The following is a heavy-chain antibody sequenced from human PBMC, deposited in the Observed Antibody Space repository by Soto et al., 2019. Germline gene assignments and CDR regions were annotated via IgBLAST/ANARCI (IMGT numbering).Heavy chain of an antibody. CDR2: INSDESST. D-gene: IGHD3-22*01. Sequence: EVQLVESGGGLVQPGGSLRLSCAASGFTFSSYWMHWVRQAPGKGLVWVSRINSDESSTSYADSMKGRFTISRDNAKNTLYMQMNSLRAADTAVYYCGGYYDSRNFDYWGQGTLVTVSS. V-gene: IGHV3-74*01. CDR1: GFTFSSYW. J-gene: IGHJ4*02. CDR3: GGYYDSRNFDY.